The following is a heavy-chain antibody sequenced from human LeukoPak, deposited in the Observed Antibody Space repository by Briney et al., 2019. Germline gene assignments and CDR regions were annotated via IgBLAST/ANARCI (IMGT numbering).Heavy chain of an antibody. CDR2: IKQDGSEK. CDR3: ATSPWGVTGY. D-gene: IGHD7-27*01. V-gene: IGHV3-7*01. J-gene: IGHJ4*02. Sequence: PGGSLRLSCAASGFTFSSNWMSWARQAPGKGLEWVANIKQDGSEKFYVDSVKGRFTISRDNAKNSPYLQMNSLSPEDTAVYYCATSPWGVTGYWGQGTLVTVSS. CDR1: GFTFSSNW.